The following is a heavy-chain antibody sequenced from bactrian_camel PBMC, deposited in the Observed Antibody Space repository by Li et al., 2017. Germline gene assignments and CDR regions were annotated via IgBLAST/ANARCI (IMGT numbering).Heavy chain of an antibody. CDR3: AAGDYYTRPFGY. J-gene: IGHJ6*01. D-gene: IGHD1*01. CDR2: IDSDGLA. Sequence: VQLVESGGGSLQPGGSLTLSCAASGFTFSRYDMSWVRQAPGKEREGVAVIDSDGLAKYADSVKGRFTSSRDNAKITLYLQLNSLSIEDTAVYYCAAGDYYTRPFGYWGQGTQVTVS. V-gene: IGHV3S10*01. CDR1: GFTFSRYD.